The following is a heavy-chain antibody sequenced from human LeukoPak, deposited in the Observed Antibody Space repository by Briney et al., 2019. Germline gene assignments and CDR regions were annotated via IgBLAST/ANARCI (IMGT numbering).Heavy chain of an antibody. D-gene: IGHD3-10*01. Sequence: PGGSLRLSCAASGFTVSSNYMSWVRQAPGKGLEWVSVIYSGGSTYYADSVKGRFTISRDNSKNTLYLQMDSLRPEDTAVYFCARGSTDRYGSGSYYLDYWGQGTLVTVSS. CDR2: IYSGGST. CDR3: ARGSTDRYGSGSYYLDY. J-gene: IGHJ4*02. V-gene: IGHV3-66*01. CDR1: GFTVSSNY.